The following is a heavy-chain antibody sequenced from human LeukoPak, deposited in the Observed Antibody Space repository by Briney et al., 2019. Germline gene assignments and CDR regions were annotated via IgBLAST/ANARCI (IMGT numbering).Heavy chain of an antibody. CDR1: GYTFRNYG. CDR2: ISAYNGNT. CDR3: ARLARNDAFDI. D-gene: IGHD6-19*01. V-gene: IGHV1-18*01. Sequence: ASVKVSFKASGYTFRNYGVSWVRQAPGQGLEWMGWISAYNGNTNYAQKLQGRVTMTTDTSTSTAYMELRSLRSDDTAVYYCARLARNDAFDIWGQGTMVTVSP. J-gene: IGHJ3*02.